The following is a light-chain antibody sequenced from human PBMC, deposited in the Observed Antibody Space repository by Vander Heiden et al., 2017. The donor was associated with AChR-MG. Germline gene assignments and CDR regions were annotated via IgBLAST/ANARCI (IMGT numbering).Light chain of an antibody. Sequence: PGERATLSRRASQSVSSSYLAWYQQKPGQAPRLLIYGASSRATGIPDRFSGSGSGTDFTLTISSLEPEDFAVYYCQQDCSSPLTFGGGTKVEIK. V-gene: IGKV3-20*01. CDR2: GAS. CDR3: QQDCSSPLT. J-gene: IGKJ4*01. CDR1: QSVSSSY.